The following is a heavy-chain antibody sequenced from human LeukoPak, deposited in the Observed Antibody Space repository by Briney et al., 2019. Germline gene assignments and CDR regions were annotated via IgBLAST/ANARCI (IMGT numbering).Heavy chain of an antibody. V-gene: IGHV4-61*02. J-gene: IGHJ3*01. CDR2: IYSSGST. Sequence: SQTLSLTCTVSGGSISSGSYYWSWIRQPAGKGLEWIGRIYSSGSTNYDPSLTSRVTMSVDTSKNQFSLKLSSVTAADTAVYYCARDGYGSGSPYAFDVWGQGTMVTVSS. CDR3: ARDGYGSGSPYAFDV. D-gene: IGHD3-10*01. CDR1: GGSISSGSYY.